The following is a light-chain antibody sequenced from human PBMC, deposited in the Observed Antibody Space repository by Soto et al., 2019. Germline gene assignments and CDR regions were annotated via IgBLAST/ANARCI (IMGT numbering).Light chain of an antibody. Sequence: IQLTQSPSSLSASFGDRVTITCRASQGINSYLVWYQQKPGKAPKLLIFSASTLQSGVPSRFSGSGSGTGFNLTISNLQTEDFATYYCQQLNSFPFTFGGGTKVDIK. CDR2: SAS. J-gene: IGKJ4*01. V-gene: IGKV1-9*01. CDR1: QGINSY. CDR3: QQLNSFPFT.